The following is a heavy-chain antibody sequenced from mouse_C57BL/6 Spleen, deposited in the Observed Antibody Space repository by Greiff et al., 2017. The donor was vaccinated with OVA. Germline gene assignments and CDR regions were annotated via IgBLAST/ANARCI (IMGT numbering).Heavy chain of an antibody. CDR2: INPYNGGT. CDR1: GYTFTDYY. D-gene: IGHD4-1*01. CDR3: AREAGTGAMDY. V-gene: IGHV1-19*01. Sequence: EVQGVESGPVLVKPGASVKMSCKASGYTFTDYYMNWVKQSHGKSLEWIGVINPYNGGTSYNQKFKGKATLTVDKSSSTAYMELNSLTSEDSAVYYCAREAGTGAMDYWGQGTSVTVSS. J-gene: IGHJ4*01.